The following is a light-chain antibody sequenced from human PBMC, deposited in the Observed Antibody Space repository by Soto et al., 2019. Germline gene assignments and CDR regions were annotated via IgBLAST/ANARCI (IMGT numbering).Light chain of an antibody. CDR2: EVT. CDR3: SSYTSSCSLGV. CDR1: SSDVGGYNY. J-gene: IGLJ1*01. V-gene: IGLV2-14*03. Sequence: QSVLTQPASVSGSPGQWITISCTGTSSDVGGYNYVSWYQQHPGKAPKLMIYEVTNRPSGVSNRFSGSKSGNTASLTISGLQAEDEADYYCSSYTSSCSLGVFGTGTKVTVL.